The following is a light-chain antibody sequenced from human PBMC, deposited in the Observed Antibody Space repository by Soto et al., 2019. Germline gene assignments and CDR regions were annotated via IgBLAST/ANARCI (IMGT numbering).Light chain of an antibody. CDR1: TGAVTSGHY. CDR3: LFSYSDARV. CDR2: DTN. V-gene: IGLV7-46*01. Sequence: QAVVTQEPSLTVSPGGTVTLTCGFSTGAVTSGHYPYWFQQKPGQAPRTLIYDTNNKHSWTPARFSGSLLGGKAALTLSGAQPEDEADYYCLFSYSDARVFGGGTKLTVL. J-gene: IGLJ2*01.